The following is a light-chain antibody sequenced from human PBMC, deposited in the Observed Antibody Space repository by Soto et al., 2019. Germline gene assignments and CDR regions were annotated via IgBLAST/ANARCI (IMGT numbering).Light chain of an antibody. V-gene: IGLV1-51*01. CDR3: RTWNSSLSAGV. CDR2: DNN. Sequence: QSALTQPPSVSAAPGQKVTISCSGSSSNIGNNYVSWYQQLPGTAPKLLIYDNNKRPSGIPDRFSGSKSGTSATLGITGLQSGGEADDEGRTWNSSLSAGVFGTGAKVTV. CDR1: SSNIGNNY. J-gene: IGLJ1*01.